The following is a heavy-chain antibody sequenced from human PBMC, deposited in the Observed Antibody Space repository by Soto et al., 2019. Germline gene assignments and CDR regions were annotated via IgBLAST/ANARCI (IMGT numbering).Heavy chain of an antibody. CDR1: GFTFTSYD. CDR2: ISRNGADS. Sequence: PGGSLRLSCVVSGFTFTSYDMTWVRQAPGKGLEWVSAISRNGADSYYADSVKGRFTISRDNSKNTLYLQMNSLRAEDTAVYYCAKHLNYYYDGSGYYFDYWGQGTLVTVSS. V-gene: IGHV3-23*01. D-gene: IGHD3-22*01. CDR3: AKHLNYYYDGSGYYFDY. J-gene: IGHJ4*02.